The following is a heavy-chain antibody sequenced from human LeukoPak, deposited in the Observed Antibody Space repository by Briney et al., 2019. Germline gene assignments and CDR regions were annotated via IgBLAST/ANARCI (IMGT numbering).Heavy chain of an antibody. CDR1: GYTFANHG. J-gene: IGHJ4*02. V-gene: IGHV1-18*01. CDR2: ISAYNGNT. Sequence: GASVKVSCKASGYTFANHGIDWVRQAPGQGLEWMGWISAYNGNTNYAQKLQGRVTMTTDTSTSTAYMELRSLRSDDTAVYYCARSHLGFDYWGQGTLVTVSS. CDR3: ARSHLGFDY.